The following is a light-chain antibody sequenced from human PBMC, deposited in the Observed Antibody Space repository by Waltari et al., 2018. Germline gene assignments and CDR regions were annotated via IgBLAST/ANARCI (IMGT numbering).Light chain of an antibody. Sequence: DIQMTQSPSSLSASVGDRVTITCRASQSISSYLNWYQQKPGKTPKLLIYAASSLQSGVPSRCSGSGSGTDLTLTISSLQPEDFATYYCQQSYSTPWTCGQGTKVEIK. CDR1: QSISSY. CDR3: QQSYSTPWT. CDR2: AAS. V-gene: IGKV1-39*01. J-gene: IGKJ1*01.